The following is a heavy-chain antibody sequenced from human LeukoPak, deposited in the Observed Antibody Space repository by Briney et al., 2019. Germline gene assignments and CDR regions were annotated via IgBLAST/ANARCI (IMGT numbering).Heavy chain of an antibody. CDR1: GFTFSDYF. D-gene: IGHD1-26*01. Sequence: PGGSLRLSCAASGFTFSDYFMSWIRQAPGQGLEWVSYISLSGSSTYYADSVKGRFTISRDNAKNSLYLQMNSLRADDTAVYYCARVSGGLSYVGAHYFDNWGQGTLVTVSS. V-gene: IGHV3-11*01. CDR2: ISLSGSST. CDR3: ARVSGGLSYVGAHYFDN. J-gene: IGHJ4*02.